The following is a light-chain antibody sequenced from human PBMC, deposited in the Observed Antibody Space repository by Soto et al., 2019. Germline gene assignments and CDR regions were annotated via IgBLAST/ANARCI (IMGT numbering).Light chain of an antibody. Sequence: DIVMTQSPDSLAVSPGEGATINCKSSQSVLYSSNNKNYLAWYQQKPGQPPKLLIYWASTRESGIPDRFGGSGSGTDFTLTISSLQAEDVAVYYCQQYYSNPWTFGQGTKVEIK. CDR1: QSVLYSSNNKNY. V-gene: IGKV4-1*01. CDR2: WAS. J-gene: IGKJ1*01. CDR3: QQYYSNPWT.